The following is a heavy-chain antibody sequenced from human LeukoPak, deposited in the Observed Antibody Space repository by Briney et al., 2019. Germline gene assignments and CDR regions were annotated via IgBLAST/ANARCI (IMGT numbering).Heavy chain of an antibody. CDR3: AGDLPGGAMFDP. J-gene: IGHJ5*02. Sequence: SVKVSCKASGFTFISSTIQWVRQARGQRLEWMGWIVVGSGNTNYEQNFQERVTITRDMSTSTAYMELSSLRSEDTGVYYCAGDLPGGAMFDPWGQGTLVTVSS. CDR1: GFTFISST. D-gene: IGHD3-16*01. CDR2: IVVGSGNT. V-gene: IGHV1-58*02.